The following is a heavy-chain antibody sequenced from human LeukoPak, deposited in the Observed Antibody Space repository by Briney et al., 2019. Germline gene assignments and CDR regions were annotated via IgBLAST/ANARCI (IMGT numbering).Heavy chain of an antibody. Sequence: GASVKVSCKASGYTFTGYYMHWVRQAPGQGLEWMGWINPNSGGTNYAQKFQGRVTMTRDTSISTAYMELSRLRSDDTAVYYCARDYKIAAAGIEVWFDPWGQGTLVTVSS. J-gene: IGHJ5*02. V-gene: IGHV1-2*02. D-gene: IGHD6-13*01. CDR2: INPNSGGT. CDR1: GYTFTGYY. CDR3: ARDYKIAAAGIEVWFDP.